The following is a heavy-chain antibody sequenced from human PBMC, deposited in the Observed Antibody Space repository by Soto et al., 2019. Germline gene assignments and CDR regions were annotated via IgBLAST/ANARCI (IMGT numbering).Heavy chain of an antibody. CDR1: GGSISSSSYY. Sequence: PSETLSLTCTVSGGSISSSSYYWGWIRQPPGKGLEWIGSIYYSGSTYYNPSLKSRVTISVDTSKNQFSLKLSSVTAADTAVYYCATGSSGYYFLSYYTMDVWGQGTTVTVSS. CDR3: ATGSSGYYFLSYYTMDV. D-gene: IGHD3-22*01. J-gene: IGHJ6*02. V-gene: IGHV4-39*01. CDR2: IYYSGST.